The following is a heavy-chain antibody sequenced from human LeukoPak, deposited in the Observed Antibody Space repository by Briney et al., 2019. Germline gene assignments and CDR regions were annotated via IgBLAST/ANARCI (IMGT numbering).Heavy chain of an antibody. CDR3: ARGKPGSYGTFDY. V-gene: IGHV4-34*01. D-gene: IGHD1-14*01. CDR1: GGSFSGYY. CDR2: INHSGST. J-gene: IGHJ4*02. Sequence: SETLSLTCAVYGGSFSGYYWSWIRQPPGKGLEWIGEINHSGSTNYNPSLKSRVTISVDTSKNQFSLKLSSVTAADTAVYYYARGKPGSYGTFDYWGQGTLVTVSS.